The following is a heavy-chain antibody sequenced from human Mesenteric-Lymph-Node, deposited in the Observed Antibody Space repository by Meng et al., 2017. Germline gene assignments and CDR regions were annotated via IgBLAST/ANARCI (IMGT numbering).Heavy chain of an antibody. CDR3: ARMIRVYYYGMDV. CDR2: IYYSGST. J-gene: IGHJ6*02. V-gene: IGHV4-59*01. D-gene: IGHD3-22*01. CDR1: GGSISSYH. Sequence: SETLSLTCTVSGGSISSYHWSWIRQPPGKGLEWIGYIYYSGSTNYNPSLKSRVTISVDTSKNQFSLKLSSVTAADTAVYYCARMIRVYYYGMDVWGQGTTVTVSS.